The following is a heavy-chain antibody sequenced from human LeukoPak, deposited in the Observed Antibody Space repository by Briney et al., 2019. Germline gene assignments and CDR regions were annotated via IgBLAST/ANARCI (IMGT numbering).Heavy chain of an antibody. Sequence: ASVKVSCKASGYTFTSYDINWVRQATGQGLEWMGRMNPNSGNTGYAQKFQGRVTMTRNTSISTAYMELSSLRSEDTAVYYCARGHKVAGTFYFDYWGQGTLVTVSS. CDR2: MNPNSGNT. D-gene: IGHD6-19*01. V-gene: IGHV1-8*01. J-gene: IGHJ4*02. CDR1: GYTFTSYD. CDR3: ARGHKVAGTFYFDY.